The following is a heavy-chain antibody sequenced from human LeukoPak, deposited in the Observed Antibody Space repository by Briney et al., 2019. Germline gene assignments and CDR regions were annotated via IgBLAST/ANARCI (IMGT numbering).Heavy chain of an antibody. Sequence: PSETLSLTCTVSGGSISSSSYYWGWIRQPPGKGLEWIGSIYHSGSTYYNPSLKSRVTISVDTSKNQFSLKLSSVTAADTAVYYCARGLGYSYGLALWGQGTLVTVSS. CDR3: ARGLGYSYGLAL. D-gene: IGHD5-18*01. CDR2: IYHSGST. J-gene: IGHJ4*02. CDR1: GGSISSSSYY. V-gene: IGHV4-39*07.